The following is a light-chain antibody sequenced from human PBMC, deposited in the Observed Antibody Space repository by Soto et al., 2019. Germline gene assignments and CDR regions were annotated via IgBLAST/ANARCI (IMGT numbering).Light chain of an antibody. V-gene: IGKV1-5*01. J-gene: IGKJ1*01. Sequence: GARVTITCRASQSISSSLAWYQQKPGIAPKLLIYDASSLESGVPSRFSGSGSGTEFTLTISSLQPDDFATYYCQQYNRYSRTFGQGTKVEIK. CDR2: DAS. CDR3: QQYNRYSRT. CDR1: QSISSS.